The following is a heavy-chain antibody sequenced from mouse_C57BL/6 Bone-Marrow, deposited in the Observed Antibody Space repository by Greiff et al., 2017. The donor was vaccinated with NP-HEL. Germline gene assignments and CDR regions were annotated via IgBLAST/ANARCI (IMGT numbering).Heavy chain of an antibody. D-gene: IGHD2-2*01. Sequence: VQLVESGSELRSPGSSVKLSCKDFDSEVFPIAYMSWVRQKPGHGFEWIGGILPSIGRTIYGEKFEDKATLDADTLSNTAYLELNSLTSEDSAIYYCAYGYDAGFDYWGQGTTLTVSS. CDR1: DSEVFPIAY. V-gene: IGHV15-2*01. J-gene: IGHJ2*01. CDR3: AYGYDAGFDY. CDR2: ILPSIGRT.